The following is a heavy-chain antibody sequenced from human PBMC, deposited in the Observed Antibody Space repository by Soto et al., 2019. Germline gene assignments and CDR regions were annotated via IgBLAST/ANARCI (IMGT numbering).Heavy chain of an antibody. V-gene: IGHV3-21*06. Sequence: PACSLRISCGASGLPFTRYSMNWVRRVPGKGLEWVSSISSTTNYIYYGDSMKGRFTISRGNAKNSLYLEMNSLRAEDTAVYYCARESEDLTSNFDVWGQGTLVTVSS. CDR2: ISSTTNYI. CDR1: GLPFTRYS. J-gene: IGHJ4*02. CDR3: ARESEDLTSNFDV.